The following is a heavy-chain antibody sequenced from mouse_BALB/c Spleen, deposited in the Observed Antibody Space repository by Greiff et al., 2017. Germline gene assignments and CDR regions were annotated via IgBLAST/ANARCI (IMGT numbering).Heavy chain of an antibody. D-gene: IGHD4-1*01. CDR3: ARNWDGAMDY. Sequence: EVQVVESGGGLVQPGGSRKLSCAASGFTFSSFGMHWVRQAPEKGLEWVAYISSGSSTIYYADTVKGRFTISRDNPKNTLFLQMTSLRSEDTAMYYCARNWDGAMDYWGQGTSVTVSS. CDR1: GFTFSSFG. CDR2: ISSGSSTI. V-gene: IGHV5-17*02. J-gene: IGHJ4*01.